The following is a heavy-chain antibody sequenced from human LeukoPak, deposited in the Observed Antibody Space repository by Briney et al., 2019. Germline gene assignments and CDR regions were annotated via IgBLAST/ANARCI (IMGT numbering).Heavy chain of an antibody. D-gene: IGHD6-13*01. V-gene: IGHV1-8*01. J-gene: IGHJ4*02. Sequence: ASVKVSGKASGHTFTSYDINWVRQATEQRLEWMGWMNPDSGNTGYAQKFQGRVTMTRDPSISTAYMELSSLTSEDTAVYYCARRIAAAGVGIVYWGQGTLVTVSS. CDR2: MNPDSGNT. CDR3: ARRIAAAGVGIVY. CDR1: GHTFTSYD.